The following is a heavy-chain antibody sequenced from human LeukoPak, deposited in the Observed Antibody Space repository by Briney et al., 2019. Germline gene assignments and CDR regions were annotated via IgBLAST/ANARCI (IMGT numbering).Heavy chain of an antibody. CDR3: ARGYGGNSEDAFDI. V-gene: IGHV4-59*11. CDR2: IYYSGGT. D-gene: IGHD4-23*01. J-gene: IGHJ3*02. CDR1: GGSISSRY. Sequence: SETLSLTCTLSGGSISSRYWSWIRQPPGKGLEWIGSIYYSGGTNYNPSLQSRVTISVDTSKNQFSLKLSSVTAADTAVYYCARGYGGNSEDAFDIWGQGTMVTVSS.